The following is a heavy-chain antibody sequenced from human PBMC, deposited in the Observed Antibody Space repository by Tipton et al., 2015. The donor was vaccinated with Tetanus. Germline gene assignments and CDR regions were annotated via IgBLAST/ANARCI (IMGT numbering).Heavy chain of an antibody. J-gene: IGHJ4*01. CDR3: ATVGLVTASVKY. CDR2: ISYTGTT. V-gene: IGHV4-59*12. Sequence: LRLSCVGSGFNFSTYTMNWVRQAPGKGLEWIGYISYTGTTHYNPSLKSRVTISLDRSKNQFSLKLTSVTAADTTVYYCATVGLVTASVKYWGQGTLVTVSS. D-gene: IGHD2-21*02. CDR1: GFNFSTYT.